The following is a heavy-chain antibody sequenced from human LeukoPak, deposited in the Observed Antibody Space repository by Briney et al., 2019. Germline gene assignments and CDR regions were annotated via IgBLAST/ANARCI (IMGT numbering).Heavy chain of an antibody. CDR1: GFTFTSYT. J-gene: IGHJ4*02. Sequence: PGGSLTLSCPPSGFTFTSYTTNWARQPPGQGLEWLSSISSSTGTMLYPGAVKGRFTIYRDNAKNTLYLQINSQRAEDTAVYYCAKGIVRGVIAHFDYWGQGTLVTVSS. V-gene: IGHV3-48*01. CDR3: AKGIVRGVIAHFDY. CDR2: ISSSTGTM. D-gene: IGHD3-10*01.